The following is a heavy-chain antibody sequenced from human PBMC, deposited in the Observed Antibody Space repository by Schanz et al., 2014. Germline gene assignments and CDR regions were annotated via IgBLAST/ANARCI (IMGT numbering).Heavy chain of an antibody. D-gene: IGHD4-17*01. CDR1: GYTFTNFF. CDR3: ARGYGDSPTDF. Sequence: QVQLVQSGAEVKKPGASLKISCKASGYTFTNFFLHWVRQAPGQGLEWMGIINPIGGSTNNAQKFQGRVTITADKSTFTAYMELSSLRSEDTAVYYCARGYGDSPTDFWGQGTLVAVSS. J-gene: IGHJ4*02. V-gene: IGHV1-46*01. CDR2: INPIGGST.